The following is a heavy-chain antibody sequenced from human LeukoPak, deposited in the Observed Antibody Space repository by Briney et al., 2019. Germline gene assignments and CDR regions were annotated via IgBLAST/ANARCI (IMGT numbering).Heavy chain of an antibody. Sequence: ASVKVSCKASGYTFTGYYMHWVRQAPGQGLEWMGWINPNSGGTNYAQKFQGRVTMTRDTSISTAYMELSRLRSDDTAVYYCARDLNYVWGSYRYVWFDPWGQGTLVTVSS. V-gene: IGHV1-2*02. CDR2: INPNSGGT. D-gene: IGHD3-16*02. CDR1: GYTFTGYY. J-gene: IGHJ5*02. CDR3: ARDLNYVWGSYRYVWFDP.